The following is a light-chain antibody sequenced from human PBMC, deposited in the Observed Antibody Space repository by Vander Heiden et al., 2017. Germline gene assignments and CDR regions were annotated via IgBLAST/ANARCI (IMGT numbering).Light chain of an antibody. J-gene: IGKJ1*01. CDR1: QSVRTN. V-gene: IGKV3-15*01. Sequence: DILMTQSPATLSVSPGERVTLSCRASQSVRTNSAWYQQKPGQPPRVLICGASTRATGIPARFTGSGSETEFTLTISSLQSEDFAHYFCQQYNSWPWTFGQGTKVQL. CDR2: GAS. CDR3: QQYNSWPWT.